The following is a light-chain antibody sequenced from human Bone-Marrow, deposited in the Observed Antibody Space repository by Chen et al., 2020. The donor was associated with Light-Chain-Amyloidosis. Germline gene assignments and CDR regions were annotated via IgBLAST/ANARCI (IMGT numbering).Light chain of an antibody. Sequence: EIVLTQSPGTLSLSPGERATLSRRARQSVSISYLAWYQQKPGQAPRLLIYAASSRATGLPDRFSGSESGTDFTLTISRLEPEDFAVYYCQQYGSSPRFTFGPGTKVDIK. J-gene: IGKJ3*01. CDR2: AAS. CDR3: QQYGSSPRFT. CDR1: QSVSISY. V-gene: IGKV3-20*01.